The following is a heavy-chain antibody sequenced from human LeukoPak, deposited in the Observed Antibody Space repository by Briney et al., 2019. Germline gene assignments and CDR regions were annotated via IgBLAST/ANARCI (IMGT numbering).Heavy chain of an antibody. D-gene: IGHD1-7*01. CDR3: ARDIITGTTRWFDP. V-gene: IGHV4-59*01. J-gene: IGHJ5*02. Sequence: SETLSLTCTVSGGSISSYYWSWIRQPPGKGLEWIGYIYYSGSTNYNPSLKSRVTISVDTSKNQFSLKLSSVTAADTAVYYCARDIITGTTRWFDPWGQGTLVTVSS. CDR2: IYYSGST. CDR1: GGSISSYY.